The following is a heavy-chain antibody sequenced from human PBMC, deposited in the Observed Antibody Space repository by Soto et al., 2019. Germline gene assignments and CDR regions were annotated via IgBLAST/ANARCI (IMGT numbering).Heavy chain of an antibody. CDR2: IYSSGST. CDR1: GGSISNYY. J-gene: IGHJ4*02. CDR3: ARSLRRGPPFDY. V-gene: IGHV4-59*08. Sequence: SETLSLTCTVSGGSISNYYWNWIRQSPGKGLEWIGYIYSSGSTHYNPSLQSRVTISIDTSKNQVSLKLNSVTAADTAVFYCARSLRRGPPFDYWGQGTLVTVSS. D-gene: IGHD3-10*01.